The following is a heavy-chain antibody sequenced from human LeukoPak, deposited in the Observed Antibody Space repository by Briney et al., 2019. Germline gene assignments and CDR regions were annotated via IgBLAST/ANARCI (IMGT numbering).Heavy chain of an antibody. J-gene: IGHJ4*02. Sequence: PSETLSLTCAGYGGTFSDYYWTWIRQPPGKGLEWIGEINHSGSTNYNPSLKSRVTMSVDTSKNQFSLKLTSVTAADTAVYYCAREYGQLWLGGRVLDYWGQGTLVTVSS. CDR3: AREYGQLWLGGRVLDY. CDR2: INHSGST. D-gene: IGHD5-18*01. V-gene: IGHV4-34*01. CDR1: GGTFSDYY.